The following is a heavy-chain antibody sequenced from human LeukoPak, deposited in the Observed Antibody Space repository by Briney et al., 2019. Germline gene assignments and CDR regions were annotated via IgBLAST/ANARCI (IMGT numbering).Heavy chain of an antibody. CDR1: GFTFSSYA. V-gene: IGHV3-30*18. J-gene: IGHJ4*02. CDR2: ISYDATNK. CDR3: AKASSNYFYYFEY. D-gene: IGHD2/OR15-2a*01. Sequence: GFLRLSCAASGFTFSSYAMSWVRQAPGKGLEWVAVISYDATNKYYADSVKRRFTLSRDNSKNTLYLQTNTLRDEDTAVYYCAKASSNYFYYFEYWGQGTLVTVSS.